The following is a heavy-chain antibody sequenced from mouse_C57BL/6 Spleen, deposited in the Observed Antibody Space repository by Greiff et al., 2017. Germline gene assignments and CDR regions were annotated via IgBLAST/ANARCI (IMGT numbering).Heavy chain of an antibody. CDR1: GYAFTNYL. V-gene: IGHV1-54*01. CDR2: INPGSGGT. J-gene: IGHJ3*01. D-gene: IGHD2-3*01. Sequence: VQLQQSGAELVRPGPSVKVSCKASGYAFTNYLIEWVKQRPGQGLEWIGVINPGSGGTNYNEKFKGKATLTADKSSSTAYMQLSSLTSEDSAVYFCARAGYDGYWGFAYWGQGTLVTVSA. CDR3: ARAGYDGYWGFAY.